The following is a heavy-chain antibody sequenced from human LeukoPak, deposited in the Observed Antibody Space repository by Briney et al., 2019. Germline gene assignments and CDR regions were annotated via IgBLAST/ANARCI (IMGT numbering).Heavy chain of an antibody. V-gene: IGHV3-74*01. CDR3: ATVFGY. CDR2: MNQDGSDT. CDR1: GFTLSSDW. J-gene: IGHJ4*02. Sequence: GGSLTLSCAVSGFTLSSDWMHWVRQAPGKGLEWVSRMNQDGSDTSYADSVKGRFTISRDNAKNTVYLQMNSLRAEDSAVYYCATVFGYWGQGTLVTVSS.